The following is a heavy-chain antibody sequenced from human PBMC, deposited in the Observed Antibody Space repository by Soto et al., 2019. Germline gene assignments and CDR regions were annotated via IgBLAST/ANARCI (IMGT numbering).Heavy chain of an antibody. J-gene: IGHJ6*02. V-gene: IGHV3-33*01. CDR1: GFTFSSYG. Sequence: PGGSLRFSCAASGFTFSSYGMHWVRQAPGKGLEWVAVIWYDGSNKYYADSVKGRFTISRDNSKNTLYLQMNSLRAEDTAVYYCARNQLGRGSHWRVGYYYYGMDVWGQGTTVTVSS. CDR2: IWYDGSNK. D-gene: IGHD1-26*01. CDR3: ARNQLGRGSHWRVGYYYYGMDV.